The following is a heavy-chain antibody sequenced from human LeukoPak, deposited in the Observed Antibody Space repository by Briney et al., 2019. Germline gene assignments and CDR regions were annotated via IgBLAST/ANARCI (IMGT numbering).Heavy chain of an antibody. D-gene: IGHD3-9*01. CDR3: ASVVDNDKPGDILTDY. CDR2: IIPIFGTA. Sequence: SVKVSCKASGGTFSSYAISWVRQAPGQGLEWMGGIIPIFGTANYAQKFQGRVTITADESTSTAYMELSSLRSEDTAVYYCASVVDNDKPGDILTDYWGQGTLVTVSS. CDR1: GGTFSSYA. J-gene: IGHJ4*02. V-gene: IGHV1-69*13.